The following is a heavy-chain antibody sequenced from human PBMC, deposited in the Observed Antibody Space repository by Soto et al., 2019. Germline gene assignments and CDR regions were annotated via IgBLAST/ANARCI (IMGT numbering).Heavy chain of an antibody. CDR2: ISSRSSTI. CDR1: GFTFSSYS. CDR3: ARIGYSSWIDY. Sequence: EVQLVESGGGLVQPGGSLRLSCAASGFTFSSYSMNWVRQAPGEGLEWVSYISSRSSTIFYADSVKGRFTISRDNAKNSLYLQMNSLRAEDTAVYYCARIGYSSWIDYWGQGNLVTVSS. V-gene: IGHV3-48*01. J-gene: IGHJ4*02. D-gene: IGHD6-6*01.